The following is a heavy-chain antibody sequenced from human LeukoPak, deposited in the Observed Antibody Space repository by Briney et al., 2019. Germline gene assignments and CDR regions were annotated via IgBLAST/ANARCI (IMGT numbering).Heavy chain of an antibody. Sequence: GGSLRLSCAASGFTFTTYWMTWVRHSPWKWLQSVATINQDGRVGYYVCSVKVRFSVSSDYAKKSLFLQMNSLTAEDTAVYSCARLHEAYIYGTNNYYYLDVWGKGPTVTVSS. J-gene: IGHJ6*03. D-gene: IGHD5-18*01. CDR3: ARLHEAYIYGTNNYYYLDV. CDR2: INQDGRVG. V-gene: IGHV3-7*01. CDR1: GFTFTTYW.